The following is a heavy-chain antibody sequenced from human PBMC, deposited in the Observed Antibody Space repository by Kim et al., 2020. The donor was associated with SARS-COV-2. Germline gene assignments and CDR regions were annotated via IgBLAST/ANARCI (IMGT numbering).Heavy chain of an antibody. J-gene: IGHJ4*02. D-gene: IGHD3-10*01. CDR3: TRGGDYYGSGPSVDY. CDR1: GFTFGDYA. V-gene: IGHV3-49*03. Sequence: GGSLRLSCTASGFTFGDYAMSWFRQAPGKGLEWVGCIRSKAYGGTTEYAASVKGRFTISRDDSKSIAYLQMNSLKTEDTAVYYCTRGGDYYGSGPSVDYWGQGTLVTVSS. CDR2: IRSKAYGGTT.